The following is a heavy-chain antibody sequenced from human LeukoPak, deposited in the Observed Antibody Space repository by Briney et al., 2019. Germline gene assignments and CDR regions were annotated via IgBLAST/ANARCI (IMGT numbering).Heavy chain of an antibody. CDR2: IIPILGIA. D-gene: IGHD5-18*01. CDR1: GGTFSSYA. J-gene: IGHJ4*02. Sequence: ASVKVSCKASGGTFSSYAISWVRQAPGQGLEWMGRIIPILGIANYAQKFQGRVTITADKSTSTAYMELSSLRSEDTAVYYCARANGIQLCSPYFDYGGQGPLVTVSS. V-gene: IGHV1-69*04. CDR3: ARANGIQLCSPYFDY.